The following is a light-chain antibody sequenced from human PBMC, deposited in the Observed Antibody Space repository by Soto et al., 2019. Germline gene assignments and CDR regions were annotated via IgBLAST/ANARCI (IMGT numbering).Light chain of an antibody. CDR1: QGIRNA. J-gene: IGKJ1*01. V-gene: IGKV1-17*01. CDR3: LQYNTYPWT. CDR2: AAS. Sequence: DIQMTQSPSSLSASVGDRVTITCRAGQGIRNALGWYQQKPGTAPKRLIYAASRLQSGDPSRFSGSGSETDFTLTISSLQPEDFATYYCLQYNTYPWTFGQGTKVDI.